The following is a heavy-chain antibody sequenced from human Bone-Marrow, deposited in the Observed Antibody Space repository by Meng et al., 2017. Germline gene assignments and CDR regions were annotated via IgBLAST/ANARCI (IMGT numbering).Heavy chain of an antibody. CDR1: GGPTSSGGYS. V-gene: IGHV4-30-2*01. D-gene: IGHD2/OR15-2a*01. J-gene: IGHJ5*02. Sequence: QLQLQESGSGLVKPSQTLSLTCAGAGGPTSSGGYSWSWIRQPPGKGLVWIGYIYHSGSTHYHPSLKSRVIMSVDTSKNQFSLKLYSVTAADTAMYYCARARTTNQSKYRNAYNWFDPWGQGTLVTVSS. CDR3: ARARTTNQSKYRNAYNWFDP. CDR2: IYHSGST.